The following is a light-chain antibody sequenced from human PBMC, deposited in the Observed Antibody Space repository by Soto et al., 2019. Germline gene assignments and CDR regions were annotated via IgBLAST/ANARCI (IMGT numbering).Light chain of an antibody. CDR3: QQYKSVSLLT. Sequence: DIQMTQSPSTLSASVGDRVTITCRASQSISNWLVWYQQKPGKAPKLLIYKASTLERGVPSRFSGSASGTEFTLTISSLQPDDFATYYCQQYKSVSLLTFGGGTKVEIK. CDR2: KAS. V-gene: IGKV1-5*03. CDR1: QSISNW. J-gene: IGKJ4*01.